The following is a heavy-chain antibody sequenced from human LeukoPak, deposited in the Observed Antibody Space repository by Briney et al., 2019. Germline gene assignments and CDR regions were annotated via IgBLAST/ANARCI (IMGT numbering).Heavy chain of an antibody. J-gene: IGHJ5*02. CDR2: IYYSGST. CDR3: ARDLRLGSGYRDYNWFDP. Sequence: PSETLSLTCTVSGASISSYYWSWIRQPPGKGLEWIGYIYYSGSTNYNPSLKSRVTISVDTSKNQFSLKLSSVTAADTAVYYCARDLRLGSGYRDYNWFDPWGQGTLVTVSS. CDR1: GASISSYY. V-gene: IGHV4-59*01. D-gene: IGHD3-22*01.